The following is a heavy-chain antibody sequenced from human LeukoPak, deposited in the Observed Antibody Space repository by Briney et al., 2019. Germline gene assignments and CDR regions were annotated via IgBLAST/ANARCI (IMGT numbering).Heavy chain of an antibody. V-gene: IGHV3-23*01. CDR2: INNNGADT. CDR3: AKIAETSGSYGQGYDY. J-gene: IGHJ4*02. Sequence: PGRSLRLSCAASGFTFSTYGMSWVRQAPGKGLEWVSGINNNGADTYYADSVKGRFTISRDNSKNTLYLQMNSLRAEDTAVYYCAKIAETSGSYGQGYDYWGQGTLVTVSS. CDR1: GFTFSTYG. D-gene: IGHD1-26*01.